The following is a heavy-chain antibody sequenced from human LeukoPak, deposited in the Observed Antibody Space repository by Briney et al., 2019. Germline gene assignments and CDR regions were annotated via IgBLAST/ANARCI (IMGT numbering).Heavy chain of an antibody. D-gene: IGHD6-13*01. J-gene: IGHJ4*02. CDR1: GYSFTSYW. Sequence: GEPLRISCKGSGYSFTSYWTSWVRQMPGKGLEWMWRIDPSDSYTNYSPSFQGHVTISADKSISTAYLQWSSLKASDTAMYYCASQRVSIAAASVDYWGQGTLVTVSS. V-gene: IGHV5-10-1*01. CDR2: IDPSDSYT. CDR3: ASQRVSIAAASVDY.